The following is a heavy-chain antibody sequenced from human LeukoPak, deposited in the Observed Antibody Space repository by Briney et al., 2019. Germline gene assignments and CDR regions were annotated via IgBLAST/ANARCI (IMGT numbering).Heavy chain of an antibody. Sequence: SETLSLTCTVSGGSISRYYWSWIRQPPGKGLEWIGYIYYSGSTNYNPSLKSRVTISVDTSKNQFSLKLSSVTAADTAVYYCARHVTSEKGYCSGGSCYGEYYFDYWGQGTLVTVSS. D-gene: IGHD2-15*01. J-gene: IGHJ4*02. CDR1: GGSISRYY. CDR3: ARHVTSEKGYCSGGSCYGEYYFDY. CDR2: IYYSGST. V-gene: IGHV4-59*08.